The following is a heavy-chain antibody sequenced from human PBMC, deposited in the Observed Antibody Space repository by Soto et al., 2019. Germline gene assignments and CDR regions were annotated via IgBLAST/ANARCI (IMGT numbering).Heavy chain of an antibody. CDR1: GVTFSSYA. D-gene: IGHD4-4*01. CDR3: ARVMGNYALYYYYGMDV. Sequence: AAVKVSCKASGVTFSSYAISWVRQAPGQGLEWMGGIIPIFGTANYAQKFQGRVTITADKSTSTAYMELSSLRSEDTAVYYCARVMGNYALYYYYGMDVWGQGTTVTVSS. J-gene: IGHJ6*02. CDR2: IIPIFGTA. V-gene: IGHV1-69*06.